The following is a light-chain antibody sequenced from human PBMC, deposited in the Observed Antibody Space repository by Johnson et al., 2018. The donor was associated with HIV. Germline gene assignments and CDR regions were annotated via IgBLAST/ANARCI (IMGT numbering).Light chain of an antibody. CDR1: SSNIGNNY. CDR3: GAWDSSLSVYV. J-gene: IGLJ1*01. CDR2: DNN. V-gene: IGLV1-51*01. Sequence: QSLLTQPPSVSAAPGQKVTISCSGSSSNIGNNYVSWYQQLPRTAPKLLIYDNNKRPSGIPDRFSASKSGTSATLVITGLQTGDEADYYCGAWDSSLSVYVFGTGTTVTV.